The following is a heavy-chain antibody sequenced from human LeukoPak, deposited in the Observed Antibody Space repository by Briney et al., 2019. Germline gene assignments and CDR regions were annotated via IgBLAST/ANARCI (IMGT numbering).Heavy chain of an antibody. Sequence: PSETLSLTCTVSGGSISSGGYSWSWIRQHRDKGLECIGYIHYSGSTNYNPSLKSRVTISVDTSKNQFSLKLSSVTAADTAVYYCARHCGDAWYQPLDAFDIWGQGTMVTVSS. CDR2: IHYSGST. CDR3: ARHCGDAWYQPLDAFDI. J-gene: IGHJ3*02. CDR1: GGSISSGGYS. V-gene: IGHV4-61*08. D-gene: IGHD2-21*01.